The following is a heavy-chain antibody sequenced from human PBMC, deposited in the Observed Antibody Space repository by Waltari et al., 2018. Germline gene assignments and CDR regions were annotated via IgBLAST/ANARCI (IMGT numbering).Heavy chain of an antibody. Sequence: EVQLLESGGGLVQPGGSLRLSCAASGFTFSSYAMSWVRQAPGKGLEWVSAISGSGGSTYYADSGKGRFTISRDNSKNTLYLQMNSLRAEDTAVYYCAKDPGSGWELLGDWFDPWGQGTLVTVSS. CDR2: ISGSGGST. CDR1: GFTFSSYA. D-gene: IGHD1-26*01. CDR3: AKDPGSGWELLGDWFDP. J-gene: IGHJ5*02. V-gene: IGHV3-23*01.